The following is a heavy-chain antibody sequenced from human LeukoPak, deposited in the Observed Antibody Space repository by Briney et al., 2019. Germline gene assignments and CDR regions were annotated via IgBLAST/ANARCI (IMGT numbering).Heavy chain of an antibody. V-gene: IGHV4-61*02. Sequence: PSETLSLTCTVSGGSISSGSYYWSWIRQPAGKGLEWIGRIYTSGSTNYNPSLKSRVTISVDTSKNQFSLKLSSVTAADTAVYYCARGSSSWSNWFDPWGQGTLVTVSS. J-gene: IGHJ5*02. D-gene: IGHD6-13*01. CDR1: GGSISSGSYY. CDR3: ARGSSSWSNWFDP. CDR2: IYTSGST.